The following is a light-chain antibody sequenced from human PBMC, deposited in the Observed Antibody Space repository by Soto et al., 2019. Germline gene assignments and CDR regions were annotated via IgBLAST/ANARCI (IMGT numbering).Light chain of an antibody. Sequence: QSALTQPASVSGSPGQSITISCTGTSSDVGGYNYVSWYQQHPGKAPKLMIYEVSKRPSGVSNRFSGSKSGNTASLTISGLQAEDEADYYCCSYAGSSTLFGTGTKVTVL. CDR3: CSYAGSSTL. CDR1: SSDVGGYNY. CDR2: EVS. V-gene: IGLV2-23*02. J-gene: IGLJ1*01.